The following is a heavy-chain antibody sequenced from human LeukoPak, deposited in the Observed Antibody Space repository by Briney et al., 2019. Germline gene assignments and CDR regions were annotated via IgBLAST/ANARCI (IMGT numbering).Heavy chain of an antibody. CDR2: INHSGST. V-gene: IGHV4-34*01. D-gene: IGHD3-3*01. CDR3: ARCQYYDFWSGYYTGRWFDP. Sequence: PSETLSLTCAVYGGSFSGYYWSWIRQPPGKGLEWIGEINHSGSTNYNPSLKSRVTISVDTSKNQFSLKLSSVTAADTAVYYCARCQYYDFWSGYYTGRWFDPWGQGTLVTVSS. J-gene: IGHJ5*02. CDR1: GGSFSGYY.